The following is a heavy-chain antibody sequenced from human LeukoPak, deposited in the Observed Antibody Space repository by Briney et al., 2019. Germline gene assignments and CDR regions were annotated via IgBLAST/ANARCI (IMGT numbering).Heavy chain of an antibody. V-gene: IGHV3-53*01. CDR2: IYSSGST. CDR1: GFTVSSNY. CDR3: ARDLESYWYFDL. J-gene: IGHJ2*01. Sequence: SGGSLRLSCAASGFTVSSNYMNWVRQAPGKGLEWVSVIYSSGSTDYADSVKGRFTISRDNSKNTLFLQMNSLRAEDTAVYYCARDLESYWYFDLWGRGTRVTVSS.